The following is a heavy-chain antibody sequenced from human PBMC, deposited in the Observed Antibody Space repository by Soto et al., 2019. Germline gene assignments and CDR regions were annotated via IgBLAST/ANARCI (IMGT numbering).Heavy chain of an antibody. D-gene: IGHD1-7*01. CDR2: IYRTGST. V-gene: IGHV4-4*02. J-gene: IGHJ4*02. CDR1: GGSFTSNNW. CDR3: ASRDPGTIVDY. Sequence: PSETLSLTCAVSGGSFTSNNWWTWVRQPPGQGLEWIGEIYRTGSTNYNPSLKSRVTTSLDKSENQFSLKVTSLTAADTAVYYCASRDPGTIVDYWGQGTLVTVSS.